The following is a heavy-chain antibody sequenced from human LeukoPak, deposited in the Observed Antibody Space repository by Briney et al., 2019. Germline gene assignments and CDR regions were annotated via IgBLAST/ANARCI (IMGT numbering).Heavy chain of an antibody. CDR3: AAEMYYNILTGSDAFDI. Sequence: GASVKVSCKASGFTFSTSAMQWVRQARGQGLEWMGWIVVDSGNTNYAQKFQERVTITRDKSTDTAYMELSGLRSEDTAVYYCAAEMYYNILTGSDAFDIWGQGTMVTVSS. CDR2: IVVDSGNT. CDR1: GFTFSTSA. J-gene: IGHJ3*02. V-gene: IGHV1-58*02. D-gene: IGHD3-9*01.